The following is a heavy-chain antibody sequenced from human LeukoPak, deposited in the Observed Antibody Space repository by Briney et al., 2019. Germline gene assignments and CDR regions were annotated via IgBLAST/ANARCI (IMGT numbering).Heavy chain of an antibody. CDR1: GGSIRNYF. CDR3: ARGSARGNDVFDI. V-gene: IGHV4-59*01. CDR2: IYYTGST. J-gene: IGHJ3*02. D-gene: IGHD3-10*01. Sequence: SETLSLTCTVSGGSIRNYFWSWIRQPPGKGLEWIGYIYYTGSTNYSPSLKSRVTISVDTSKNQFSLKLSSVTTADTAVYYCARGSARGNDVFDIWGQGTMVTVSS.